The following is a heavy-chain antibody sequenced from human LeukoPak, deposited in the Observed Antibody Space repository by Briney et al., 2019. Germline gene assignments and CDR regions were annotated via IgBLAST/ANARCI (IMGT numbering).Heavy chain of an antibody. Sequence: GESLKISCKGSGSSFTSYWIGWVRQLPGKGLEWMGIIYPSDSDTRYSPSFQGQVTISADKSISTAYLQWSSLKASDTAMYYCARGPPRRGIVVVGLNNWFDPWGQGTLVTVSS. CDR3: ARGPPRRGIVVVGLNNWFDP. D-gene: IGHD2-2*01. CDR2: IYPSDSDT. CDR1: GSSFTSYW. J-gene: IGHJ5*02. V-gene: IGHV5-51*01.